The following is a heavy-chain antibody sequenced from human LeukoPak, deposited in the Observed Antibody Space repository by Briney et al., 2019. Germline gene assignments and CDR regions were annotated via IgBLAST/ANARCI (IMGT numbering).Heavy chain of an antibody. J-gene: IGHJ4*02. CDR2: VHHSGST. V-gene: IGHV4-39*07. CDR1: GDSVSSSYYF. Sequence: PSETLSLTCTVSGDSVSSSYYFWGWIRQPPGKGLEWIGEVHHSGSTYHNPSLKSRVTISVDTSKNQFSLKLNSVTAADTAVYYCAASPEDYGDYHLDYWGQGALVTVSS. D-gene: IGHD4-17*01. CDR3: AASPEDYGDYHLDY.